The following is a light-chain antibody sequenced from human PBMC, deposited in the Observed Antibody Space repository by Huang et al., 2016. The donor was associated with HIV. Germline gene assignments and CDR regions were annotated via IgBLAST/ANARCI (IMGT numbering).Light chain of an antibody. J-gene: IGKJ4*01. CDR3: QQLNSYPLT. V-gene: IGKV1-9*01. CDR2: ATS. CDR1: QDITNY. Sequence: IQLTQSPSSLSVSVGDRVTITCRASQDITNYLAWYQQKPGKAPELLIFATSTLQGGVPSRFSGSGSGTYFTLSIASLQAEDSATYYCQQLNSYPLTFGGGTKVEI.